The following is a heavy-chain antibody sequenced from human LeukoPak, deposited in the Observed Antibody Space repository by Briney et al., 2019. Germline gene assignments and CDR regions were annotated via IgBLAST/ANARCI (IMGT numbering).Heavy chain of an antibody. J-gene: IGHJ4*02. Sequence: ASVKVSCKVSGYTLTELSMHWVRQAPGKGLEWMGGFDPEDGETIYAQKFQGRVTVTEDTSTDTAYMELSSLRSEDTAVYYCATSIAAAGRVYFDYWGQGTLVTVSS. CDR2: FDPEDGET. CDR1: GYTLTELS. D-gene: IGHD6-13*01. CDR3: ATSIAAAGRVYFDY. V-gene: IGHV1-24*01.